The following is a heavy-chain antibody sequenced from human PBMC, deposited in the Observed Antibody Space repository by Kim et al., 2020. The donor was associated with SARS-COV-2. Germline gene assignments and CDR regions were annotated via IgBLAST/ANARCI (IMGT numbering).Heavy chain of an antibody. CDR3: ARHSVVLMVYAHFDY. V-gene: IGHV4-39*01. CDR1: GGSISSSSYY. D-gene: IGHD2-8*01. J-gene: IGHJ4*01. Sequence: SDTLSLTCTVSGGSISSSSYYWGWIRQPPGKGLEWIGSIYYSGSTYYNPSLKSRVTISVDTSKNQFSLKLSSVTAADTAVYYCARHSVVLMVYAHFDYLG. CDR2: IYYSGST.